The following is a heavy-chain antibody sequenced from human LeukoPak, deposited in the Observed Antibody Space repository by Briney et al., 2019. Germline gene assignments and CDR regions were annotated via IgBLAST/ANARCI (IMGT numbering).Heavy chain of an antibody. CDR3: AVRDDYNGKFS. D-gene: IGHD5-24*01. Sequence: SETLSLTCTVSGYSISSGYYWGWIRQPPGKGLEWIGSIYHSGSTYYNPSLKSRVTISVDTSKNQFSLKMTSVTATDTAVYYCAVRDDYNGKFSWGQGTLVTVSS. V-gene: IGHV4-38-2*02. CDR1: GYSISSGYY. CDR2: IYHSGST. J-gene: IGHJ5*02.